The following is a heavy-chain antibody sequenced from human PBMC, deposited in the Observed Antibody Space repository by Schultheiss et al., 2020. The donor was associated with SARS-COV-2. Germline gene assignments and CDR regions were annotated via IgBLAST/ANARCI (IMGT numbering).Heavy chain of an antibody. Sequence: GGSLRLSCAASGFTFSSYSMNWVRQAPGKGLEWVSYISSSSSTIYYADSVKGRFTISRDNAKNSLYLQMNSLRAEDTAVYYCARVAGFWSGYPNWFDPWGQGTLVTVSS. CDR3: ARVAGFWSGYPNWFDP. CDR2: ISSSSSTI. CDR1: GFTFSSYS. D-gene: IGHD3-3*01. V-gene: IGHV3-48*01. J-gene: IGHJ5*02.